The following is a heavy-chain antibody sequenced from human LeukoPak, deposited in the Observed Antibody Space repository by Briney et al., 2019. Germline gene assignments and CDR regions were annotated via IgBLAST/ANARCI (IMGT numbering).Heavy chain of an antibody. V-gene: IGHV3-23*01. CDR2: ISGSGGST. CDR1: GGSFSGYY. CDR3: AKDRLGYPYYFDY. D-gene: IGHD5-12*01. Sequence: ETLSLTCAVYGGSFSGYYWSWVRQAPGKGLEWVSAISGSGGSTYYADSVKGRFTISRDNSKNTLYLQMNSLRAEDTAVYYCAKDRLGYPYYFDYWGQGTLVTVSS. J-gene: IGHJ4*02.